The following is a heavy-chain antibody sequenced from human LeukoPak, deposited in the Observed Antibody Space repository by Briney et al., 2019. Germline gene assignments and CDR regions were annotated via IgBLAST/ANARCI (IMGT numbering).Heavy chain of an antibody. D-gene: IGHD1-26*01. J-gene: IGHJ4*02. CDR2: ISSSSTYI. Sequence: PGGSLRLSCVASGFTFNNYSMNWVRQAPGKGLEWVSSISSSSTYIYHADSVKGRFTISRDNAKNSLYLQMNSLRAEDTAVYYCARDSGIYRTIDYWGQGTLVTVSP. V-gene: IGHV3-21*01. CDR1: GFTFNNYS. CDR3: ARDSGIYRTIDY.